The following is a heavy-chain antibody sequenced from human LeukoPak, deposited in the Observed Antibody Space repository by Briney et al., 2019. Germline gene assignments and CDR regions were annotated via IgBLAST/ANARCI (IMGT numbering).Heavy chain of an antibody. Sequence: PGGSLRLSCAASGFTFSSYSMNWVRQAPGKGLEWVSYISSSSSTIYYADSVKGRFTISRDNAKNSLYLQMNSLRSDDTAVYYCARGVLEVAGTGGFDYWGQGTLVTVSS. D-gene: IGHD6-19*01. CDR2: ISSSSSTI. V-gene: IGHV3-48*04. J-gene: IGHJ4*02. CDR1: GFTFSSYS. CDR3: ARGVLEVAGTGGFDY.